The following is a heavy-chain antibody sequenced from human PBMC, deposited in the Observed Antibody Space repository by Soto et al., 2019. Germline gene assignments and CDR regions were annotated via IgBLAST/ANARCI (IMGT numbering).Heavy chain of an antibody. V-gene: IGHV3-33*01. CDR2: IWYDGSNK. J-gene: IGHJ6*02. D-gene: IGHD5-18*01. CDR3: ARESDTAMVTYYYYGMDV. Sequence: GGSLRLSCAASGFTFSSYGMHWVRQAPGKGLEWVAVIWYDGSNKYYADSVKGRFTISRDNSKNTLYLQMNSLRAEDTAVYYCARESDTAMVTYYYYGMDVWGQGTTVTV. CDR1: GFTFSSYG.